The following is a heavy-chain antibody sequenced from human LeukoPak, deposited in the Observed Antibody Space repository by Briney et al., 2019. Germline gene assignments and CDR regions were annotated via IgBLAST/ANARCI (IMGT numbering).Heavy chain of an antibody. J-gene: IGHJ4*02. CDR1: GGSFSGYY. Sequence: PSETLSLTCAVYGGSFSGYYWSWIRQPPGKGLEWIGEINHSGSTNYNPSLKSRVTISVDTSKNQFSLKLSSVTAADTAVYYCARVGPKTPDYWGQGTLVTVSS. CDR3: ARVGPKTPDY. V-gene: IGHV4-34*01. CDR2: INHSGST.